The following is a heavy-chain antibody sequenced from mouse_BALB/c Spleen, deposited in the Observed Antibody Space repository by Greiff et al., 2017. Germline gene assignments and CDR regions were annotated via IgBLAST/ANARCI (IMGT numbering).Heavy chain of an antibody. CDR3: AREGYGNFPMDY. J-gene: IGHJ4*01. CDR1: GFTFSSFG. V-gene: IGHV5-17*02. CDR2: ISSGSSTI. D-gene: IGHD2-1*01. Sequence: EVMLVESGGGLVQPGGSRKLSCAASGFTFSSFGMHWVRQAPEKGLEWVAYISSGSSTIYYADTVKGRFTISRDNPKNTLFLQMTSLRSEDTAMYYCAREGYGNFPMDYWGQGTSVTVSS.